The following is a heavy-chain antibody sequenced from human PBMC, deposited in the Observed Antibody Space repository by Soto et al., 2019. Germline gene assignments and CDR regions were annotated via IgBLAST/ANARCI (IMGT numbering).Heavy chain of an antibody. Sequence: ASVKVSCKASGYTFTSYGISWVRQAPGQGLEWMGWISAYNGNTNYAQKLQGRVTMTTDTSTSTAYMELRSLRSDDTAVYYCARVAELRDSSWGLEPDYFDYWGQGTLVTVSS. V-gene: IGHV1-18*01. CDR2: ISAYNGNT. CDR3: ARVAELRDSSWGLEPDYFDY. J-gene: IGHJ4*02. D-gene: IGHD6-13*01. CDR1: GYTFTSYG.